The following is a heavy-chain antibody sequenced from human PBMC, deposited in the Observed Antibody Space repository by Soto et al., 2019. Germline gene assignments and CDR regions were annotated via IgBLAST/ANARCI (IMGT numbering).Heavy chain of an antibody. Sequence: QVQLQESGPGLVKPSETLSLTCTVSGGSISSYYWSWIRQPPGKGLEWIGYIYNSGSTNYNPSLKSRATISIDTSKNQLSLRLSSVTAADTAVYSCARHTPYCGGDCYGFDIWGQGTMVTVSS. CDR1: GGSISSYY. J-gene: IGHJ3*02. CDR3: ARHTPYCGGDCYGFDI. D-gene: IGHD2-21*02. CDR2: IYNSGST. V-gene: IGHV4-59*01.